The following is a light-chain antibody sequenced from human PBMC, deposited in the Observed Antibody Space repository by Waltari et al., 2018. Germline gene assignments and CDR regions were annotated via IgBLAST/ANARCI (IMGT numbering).Light chain of an antibody. CDR1: TSNIGSNV. Sequence: QSLLTQPPSVSGTPGQRVTISCSGSTSNIGSNVVSWYQQLPGAAPKLLIHSNNQRPSGVPDRFSCSKSGTSASLAMSGLQSADEADYYCSAWDDSLNGHVVFGGGTKLIVL. V-gene: IGLV1-44*01. J-gene: IGLJ2*01. CDR2: SNN. CDR3: SAWDDSLNGHVV.